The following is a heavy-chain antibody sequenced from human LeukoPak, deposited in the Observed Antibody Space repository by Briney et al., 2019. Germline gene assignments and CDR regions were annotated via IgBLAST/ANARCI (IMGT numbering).Heavy chain of an antibody. CDR3: ARGVLGSGYEPLDY. D-gene: IGHD5-12*01. CDR1: GDTFNDFA. V-gene: IGHV1-8*01. CDR2: MNPNTGHT. Sequence: ASVKVSCKTSGDTFNDFAISWVRQATGQGLEWMRWMNPNTGHTAYAQNFQGRVTMTRSTSISTAYMELSSLRSEDTAIYYCARGVLGSGYEPLDYWGQGTLVTVSS. J-gene: IGHJ4*02.